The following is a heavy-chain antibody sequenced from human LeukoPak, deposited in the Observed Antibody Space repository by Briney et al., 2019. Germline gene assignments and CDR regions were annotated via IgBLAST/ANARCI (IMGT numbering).Heavy chain of an antibody. Sequence: GESLKISCKGSGYSFSNYWISWVRQMPGKGLEWMGRIDPSDSYTKYSPSFEGHVTISVDKSISTAFLQWNSLKASDSAMYCCATGASKVTTDFANYWGQGTQVAVSS. J-gene: IGHJ4*02. V-gene: IGHV5-10-1*01. CDR3: ATGASKVTTDFANY. CDR2: IDPSDSYT. D-gene: IGHD4-17*01. CDR1: GYSFSNYW.